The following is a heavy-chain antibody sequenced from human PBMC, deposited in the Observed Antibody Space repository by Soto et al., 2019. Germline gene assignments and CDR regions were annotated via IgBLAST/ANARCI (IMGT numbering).Heavy chain of an antibody. CDR2: IYYSGNT. CDR1: GGSVSSDSYY. V-gene: IGHV4-61*03. D-gene: IGHD6-13*01. J-gene: IGHJ4*02. Sequence: QVQLQESGPGLVKPSETLSLTCTVSGGSVSSDSYYWSWIRQPPGKGLEWIGYIYYSGNTNYNRSLKNRVTISVDTSNNHFSLQLSSVTAAAQAVYYCASVLGSWDPFDYWGQGTLVTVSS. CDR3: ASVLGSWDPFDY.